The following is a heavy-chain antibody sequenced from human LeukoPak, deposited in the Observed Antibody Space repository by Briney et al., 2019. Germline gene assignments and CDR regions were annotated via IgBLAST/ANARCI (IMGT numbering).Heavy chain of an antibody. V-gene: IGHV3-7*01. D-gene: IGHD6-6*01. CDR2: IKQDGSEK. CDR3: AREFLVDSSSFTGFRYYFDY. Sequence: GGSLRLSCAVSGFTFSSYWMSWVRQAPGKGLEWVANIKQDGSEKYYVDSVKGRFTTSRDNPKNSLYLQMNSLRAEDTAVYYCAREFLVDSSSFTGFRYYFDYWGQGTLVTVSS. CDR1: GFTFSSYW. J-gene: IGHJ4*02.